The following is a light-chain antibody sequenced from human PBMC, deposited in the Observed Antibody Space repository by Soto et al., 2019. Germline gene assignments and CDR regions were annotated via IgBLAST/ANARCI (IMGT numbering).Light chain of an antibody. CDR2: GNN. V-gene: IGLV1-40*01. CDR3: QSYDSGLSGVV. J-gene: IGLJ2*01. CDR1: SSNIGAGYD. Sequence: QSVLTQPPSVSGAPGQRVTISCTGSSSNIGAGYDVHWYQQLPGTAPKLLIYGNNNRPSGVPDRFSDSKSGTSASLAITGRQAEDEADYYCQSYDSGLSGVVFGGGTKLTVL.